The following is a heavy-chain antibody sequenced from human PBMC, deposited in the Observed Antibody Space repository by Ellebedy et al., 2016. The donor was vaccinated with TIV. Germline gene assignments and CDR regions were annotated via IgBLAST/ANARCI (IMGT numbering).Heavy chain of an antibody. CDR2: ISYDGNNK. V-gene: IGHV3-30*04. CDR3: ARDRSYSPTY. Sequence: GESLKISXAASGFTFSNYARNWVRQAPGKGMEWVAFISYDGNNKYYADSVKGRLTLSRDNSKNTLYLEMNSLRAEDTAVYYCARDRSYSPTYWGQGTLVTVSS. J-gene: IGHJ4*02. D-gene: IGHD1-26*01. CDR1: GFTFSNYA.